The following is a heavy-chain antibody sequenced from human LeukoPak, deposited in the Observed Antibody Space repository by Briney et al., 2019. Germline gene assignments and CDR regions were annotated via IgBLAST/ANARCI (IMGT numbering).Heavy chain of an antibody. D-gene: IGHD2-2*02. J-gene: IGHJ6*03. Sequence: PSETLSLTCTVSCYSISSGYYWGWIRQPPGKGLEWIGSIYHSGSTYYNPSLKSRVTISVDTSKNQFSLKLSSVTAADTAVYYCARHSPACSSTSCYIYYYYMDVCDKGTTVTVSS. CDR3: ARHSPACSSTSCYIYYYYMDV. CDR2: IYHSGST. V-gene: IGHV4-38-2*02. CDR1: CYSISSGYY.